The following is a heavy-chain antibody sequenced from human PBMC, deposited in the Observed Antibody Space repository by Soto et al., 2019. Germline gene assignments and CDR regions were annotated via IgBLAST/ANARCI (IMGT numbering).Heavy chain of an antibody. J-gene: IGHJ6*02. Sequence: SDTLSLTCSVSGGSISSGGHSWSWIRQPPGKGLEWLGYIQHSGVTYYNPSLQSRVTLSVDRSKNHFSLKLTSVTAADTAVYYCARQNWRQYCCGLDVWGQGTTVTVSS. CDR1: GGSISSGGHS. V-gene: IGHV4-30-2*01. CDR3: ARQNWRQYCCGLDV. D-gene: IGHD1-1*01. CDR2: IQHSGVT.